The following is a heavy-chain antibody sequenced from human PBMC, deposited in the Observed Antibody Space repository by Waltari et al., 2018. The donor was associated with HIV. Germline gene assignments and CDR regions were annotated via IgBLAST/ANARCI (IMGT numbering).Heavy chain of an antibody. CDR3: ARGVGYYYGSGSYKHWMDV. J-gene: IGHJ6*02. D-gene: IGHD3-10*01. Sequence: QVQLHPWGAGLLKPSETLSITCAVNGGSFSGYYWSWIRQPPGKVLEWIGEIKQSVSATNNPSLESRGTISVDTSKKQFSLKLRSVTDADTDVYYCARGVGYYYGSGSYKHWMDVWGQGTTVTVSS. CDR1: GGSFSGYY. CDR2: IKQSVSA. V-gene: IGHV4-34*04.